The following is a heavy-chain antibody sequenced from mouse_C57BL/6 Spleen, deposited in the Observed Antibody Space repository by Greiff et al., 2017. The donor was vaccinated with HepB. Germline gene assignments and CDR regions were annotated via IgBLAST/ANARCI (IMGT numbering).Heavy chain of an antibody. CDR3: ARDDVSRTWFAY. J-gene: IGHJ3*01. Sequence: EVQLVESGGGLVKPGGSLKLSCAASGFTFSSYAMSWVRQTPEKRLEWVATISDGGSYTYYPDNVKGRFTISRDNAKNNLYLQMSHLKSEDTAMYYCARDDVSRTWFAYWGQGTLVTVSA. CDR2: ISDGGSYT. V-gene: IGHV5-4*01. CDR1: GFTFSSYA. D-gene: IGHD1-1*01.